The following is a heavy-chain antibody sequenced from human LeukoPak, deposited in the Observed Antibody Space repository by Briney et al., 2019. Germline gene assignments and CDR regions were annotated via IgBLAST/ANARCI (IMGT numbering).Heavy chain of an antibody. CDR2: IYYGGST. D-gene: IGHD6-19*01. Sequence: ASETLSLTCTVSGGSIRSGGYYWSWIRQHPGKGLEWIGYIYYGGSTYYNPSLKSRVTISVDTSKNQFSLKVSSVTAADTAVYYCSCERSVAGVVFNYWGQGTLVTVSS. V-gene: IGHV4-31*03. CDR1: GGSIRSGGYY. CDR3: SCERSVAGVVFNY. J-gene: IGHJ4*02.